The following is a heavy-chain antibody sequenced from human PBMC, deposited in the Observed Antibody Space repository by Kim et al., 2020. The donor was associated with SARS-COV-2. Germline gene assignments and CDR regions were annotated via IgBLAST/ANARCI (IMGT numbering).Heavy chain of an antibody. CDR3: ARGSRDIVVVPAAIEGIDY. Sequence: SETLSLTCAVYGGSFSGYYWSWIRQPPGKGLEWIGEINHSGSTNYNPSLKSRVTISVDTSKNQFSLKLSSVTAADTAVYYCARGSRDIVVVPAAIEGIDYWGKGTLVSVSS. CDR1: GGSFSGYY. V-gene: IGHV4-34*01. D-gene: IGHD2-2*02. CDR2: INHSGST. J-gene: IGHJ4*02.